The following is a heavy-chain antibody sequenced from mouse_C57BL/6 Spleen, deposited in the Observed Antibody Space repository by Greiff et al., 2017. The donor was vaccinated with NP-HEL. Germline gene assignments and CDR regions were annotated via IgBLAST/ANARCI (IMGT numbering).Heavy chain of an antibody. Sequence: VHVKQSVAELVRPGASVKLSCTASGFNIKNTYMHWVKQRPEQGLEWIGRIDPANGNTKYAPKFQGKATITADTSSNTAYLQLSSLTSEDTAIYYCARDYDGYYYAMDYWGQGTSVTVSS. CDR3: ARDYDGYYYAMDY. CDR1: GFNIKNTY. V-gene: IGHV14-3*01. J-gene: IGHJ4*01. D-gene: IGHD2-4*01. CDR2: IDPANGNT.